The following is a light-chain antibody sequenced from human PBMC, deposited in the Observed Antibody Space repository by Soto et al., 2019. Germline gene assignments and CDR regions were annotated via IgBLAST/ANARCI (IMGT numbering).Light chain of an antibody. CDR3: SSYTISSTYV. J-gene: IGLJ1*01. Sequence: QSALTQPASVSASPGQSITISCTGTSGDVGTYDDVSWYRQHPGKGPKLLIYEVTNRPSGVSNRFSGSKSGNTASLTISGLQAEDEADYYCSSYTISSTYVFGSGTKLTVL. CDR2: EVT. CDR1: SGDVGTYDD. V-gene: IGLV2-14*01.